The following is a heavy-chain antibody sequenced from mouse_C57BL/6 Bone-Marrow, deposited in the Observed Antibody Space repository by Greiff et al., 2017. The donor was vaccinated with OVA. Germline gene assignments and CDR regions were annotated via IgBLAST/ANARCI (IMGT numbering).Heavy chain of an antibody. Sequence: QVQLQQSGAELMKPGASVKLSCKATGYTFTGYWIEWVKQRPGHGLEWIGEILPGSGSTNYNEKFKGKATFTADTSSNTAYMQLSSLTTEDSAIYYCASGDRAQATVDYAMDYWGQGTSVTVSS. J-gene: IGHJ4*01. D-gene: IGHD3-2*02. CDR3: ASGDRAQATVDYAMDY. CDR1: GYTFTGYW. V-gene: IGHV1-9*01. CDR2: ILPGSGST.